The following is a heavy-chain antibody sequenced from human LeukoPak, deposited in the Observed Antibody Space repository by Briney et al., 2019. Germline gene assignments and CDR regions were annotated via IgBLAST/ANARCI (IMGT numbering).Heavy chain of an antibody. CDR2: ISAYNGNT. CDR1: GYTFTSYG. CDR3: ARVPFLTGSGSPDY. D-gene: IGHD3-10*01. J-gene: IGHJ4*02. Sequence: GASVKVSCKASGYTFTSYGISWVRQAPGQGLEWMGWISAYNGNTNYAQKLQGRVTITTDTSTSTAYMELRSLRSDDTAVYYCARVPFLTGSGSPDYWGQGTLVTVSS. V-gene: IGHV1-18*01.